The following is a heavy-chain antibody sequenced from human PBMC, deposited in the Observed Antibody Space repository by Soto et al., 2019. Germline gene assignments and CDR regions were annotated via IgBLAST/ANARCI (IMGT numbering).Heavy chain of an antibody. D-gene: IGHD3-10*01. CDR2: IYNSGNS. Sequence: PSETLSLTCNVSGDPISNHYWNWIRQPPGKGLEWIAAIYNSGNSVSNPSPKSRVTISIDTSKNHFSLTLNSVTAADSAVYYCARVEAKVRGATYGMDVWGQGTKVTVSS. V-gene: IGHV4-59*11. CDR3: ARVEAKVRGATYGMDV. CDR1: GDPISNHY. J-gene: IGHJ6*02.